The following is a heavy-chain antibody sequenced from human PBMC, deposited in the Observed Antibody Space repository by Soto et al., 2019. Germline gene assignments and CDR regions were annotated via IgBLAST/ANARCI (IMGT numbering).Heavy chain of an antibody. D-gene: IGHD6-13*01. CDR1: GYTFTSYG. J-gene: IGHJ6*02. CDR2: INAGNGNT. V-gene: IGHV1-3*01. Sequence: ASVKVSCKASGYTFTSYGISWVRQAPGQGLEWMGWINAGNGNTKYSQKFQGRVTITRDTSASTAYMELSSLRSEDTAVYYCARDLGMQQLPYYYYGMDVWGQGTTVTVSS. CDR3: ARDLGMQQLPYYYYGMDV.